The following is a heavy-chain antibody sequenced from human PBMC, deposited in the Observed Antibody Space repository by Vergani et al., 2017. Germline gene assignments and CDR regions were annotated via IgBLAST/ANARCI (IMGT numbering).Heavy chain of an antibody. J-gene: IGHJ4*02. CDR3: ASRITMVRGVDNGGFDY. Sequence: EVQLVQSGAEVKKPGESLRISCKGSGYSFTSYWISWVRQMPGKGLEWMGRIDTSDSYTNYSPSFQVHVTISADKSIRTAYLQWRSLKASDTAMYYCASRITMVRGVDNGGFDYWGQGTLVTVSS. V-gene: IGHV5-10-1*01. CDR2: IDTSDSYT. CDR1: GYSFTSYW. D-gene: IGHD3-10*01.